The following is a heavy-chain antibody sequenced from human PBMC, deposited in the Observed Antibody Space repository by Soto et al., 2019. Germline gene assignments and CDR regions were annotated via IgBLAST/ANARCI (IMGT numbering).Heavy chain of an antibody. CDR3: ARYIPGVRYYGIDV. CDR1: GFTFSSYA. CDR2: IGDSGTPT. Sequence: EVQLLESGGGLVQPGGSLRLSCAASGFTFSSYAMKWVRQAPGKGLEWVSLIGDSGTPTYYGDSVKGRFTIARDNSGNTLFLEMYSLRAEDTAVYYCARYIPGVRYYGIDVWGQGTTVTVSS. V-gene: IGHV3-23*01. J-gene: IGHJ6*02. D-gene: IGHD2-2*01.